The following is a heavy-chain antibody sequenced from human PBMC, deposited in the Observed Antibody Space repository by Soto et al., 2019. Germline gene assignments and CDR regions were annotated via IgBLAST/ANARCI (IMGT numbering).Heavy chain of an antibody. D-gene: IGHD4-4*01. CDR2: INPSGGST. Sequence: QVQLVQSGAEVKKPGASVRVSCKASGYTFTSYYMHWVRQAPGQGLEWMGIINPSGGSTSYAQKFQGRVTMTRDTSTSTVYMELSSLRSEDTAVYYCARIYSNYLVFDYWGQGTLVTVSS. V-gene: IGHV1-46*03. CDR3: ARIYSNYLVFDY. J-gene: IGHJ4*02. CDR1: GYTFTSYY.